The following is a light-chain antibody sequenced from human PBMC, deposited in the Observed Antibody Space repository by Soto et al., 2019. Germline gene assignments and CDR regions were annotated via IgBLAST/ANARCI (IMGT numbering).Light chain of an antibody. J-gene: IGLJ1*01. CDR2: EDN. V-gene: IGLV6-57*02. CDR1: GGKIASNY. Sequence: NFMLTQPHSVSNSPGKTITISSTGTGGKIASNYVQWYQQRPGSAPTPVIYEDNQRPSGVPDRFSASIDTSTNSASLVISGLKVEDEADYYCQSYDTNSFYVFGTGTKLTVL. CDR3: QSYDTNSFYV.